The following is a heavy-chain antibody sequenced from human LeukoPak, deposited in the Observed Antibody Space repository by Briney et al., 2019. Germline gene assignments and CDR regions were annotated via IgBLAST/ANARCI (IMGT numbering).Heavy chain of an antibody. CDR2: IYYSGDNSGDT. CDR3: ARLRGYTDGPPAY. CDR1: GGSFSGYY. Sequence: PSETLSLTCAVYGGSFSGYYWSWIRQPPWKGLEWIGSIYYSGDNSGDTYYNPSLKSRVTISVDTSKNQFSLKLSSVTAADTAVYFCARLRGYTDGPPAYWGQGTLVTVSP. D-gene: IGHD5-18*01. J-gene: IGHJ4*02. V-gene: IGHV4-34*01.